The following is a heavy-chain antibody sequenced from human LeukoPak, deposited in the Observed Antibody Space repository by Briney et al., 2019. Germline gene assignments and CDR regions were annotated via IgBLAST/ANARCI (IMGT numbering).Heavy chain of an antibody. V-gene: IGHV3-7*03. D-gene: IGHD4-17*01. CDR1: GFTFSAYW. J-gene: IGHJ4*02. CDR3: AESSGPYGDYEVFDH. CDR2: IKEDGSEK. Sequence: GGSLRLSCAASGFTFSAYWVSWVRQAPGKGLEWVAQIKEDGSEKYYVDSVKGRFTISRDNAKNSLYLQMNSLRPEDTALYYCAESSGPYGDYEVFDHWGQGALVTVYS.